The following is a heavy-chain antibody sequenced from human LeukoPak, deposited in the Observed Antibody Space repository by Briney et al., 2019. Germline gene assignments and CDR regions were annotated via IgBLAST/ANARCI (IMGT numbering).Heavy chain of an antibody. D-gene: IGHD3-10*01. V-gene: IGHV1-8*01. CDR3: ARGRMVRGVNFDY. CDR1: GYTFTSYD. Sequence: ASVKASCKASGYTFTSYDINWVRQATGQGLEWMGWMNPNSGNTGYAQKFQGRVTMTRNTSISTAYMELSSLRSEDTAVYYCARGRMVRGVNFDYWGQGTLVTVSS. CDR2: MNPNSGNT. J-gene: IGHJ4*02.